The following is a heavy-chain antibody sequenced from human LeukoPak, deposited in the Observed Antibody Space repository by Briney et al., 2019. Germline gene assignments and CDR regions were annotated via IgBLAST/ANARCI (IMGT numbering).Heavy chain of an antibody. D-gene: IGHD3-22*01. V-gene: IGHV3-23*01. J-gene: IGHJ4*02. Sequence: HPGGSLRLSCAASGFTFTNYAMSWVRQAPGKGLEWVSGISGSGGSTYYADSVKGRFTISRDNSKNTLYLQMNSPRAEDTAVYYCVKEGSVVIITNIDYWGEGTLVTVSS. CDR2: ISGSGGST. CDR1: GFTFTNYA. CDR3: VKEGSVVIITNIDY.